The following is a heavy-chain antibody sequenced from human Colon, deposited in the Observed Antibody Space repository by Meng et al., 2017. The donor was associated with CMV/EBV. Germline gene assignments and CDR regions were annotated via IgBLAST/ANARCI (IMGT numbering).Heavy chain of an antibody. CDR1: GFNNRDKY. CDR2: IYSGGST. CDR3: AAQRRAGFDS. J-gene: IGHJ5*01. D-gene: IGHD5-24*01. V-gene: IGHV3-66*01. Sequence: EVALVESGGGLVPPGGCLRLSCADYGFNNRDKYMSWVRQAPGKGLEWVSVIYSGGSTYYADSVKGRFTISGDNAENTLYLQMDSLRVDDTAVYYCAAQRRAGFDSWGQGTLVTVSS.